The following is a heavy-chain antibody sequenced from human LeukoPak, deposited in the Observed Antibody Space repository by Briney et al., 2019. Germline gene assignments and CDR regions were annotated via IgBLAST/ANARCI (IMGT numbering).Heavy chain of an antibody. V-gene: IGHV3-21*01. J-gene: IGHJ5*02. Sequence: GGSLRLSCAASGFTFSSFAMHWVRQAPGKGLEWVSSISSSSSYIYYADSVKGRFTISRDNAKNSLYLQMNSLRAEDTAVYYCASDRYCSSTSCYDVLGGNWFDPWGQGTLVTVSS. CDR2: ISSSSSYI. D-gene: IGHD2-2*01. CDR1: GFTFSSFA. CDR3: ASDRYCSSTSCYDVLGGNWFDP.